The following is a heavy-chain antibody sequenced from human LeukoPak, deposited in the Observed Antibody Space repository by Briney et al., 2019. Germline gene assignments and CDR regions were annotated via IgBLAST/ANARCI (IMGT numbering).Heavy chain of an antibody. V-gene: IGHV3-48*01. CDR2: ISSSSSTI. CDR1: GFTFSSYS. D-gene: IGHD4-17*01. J-gene: IGHJ4*02. CDR3: ARGGHGDYFDY. Sequence: GGPLRLSCAASGFTFSSYSMNWVRQAPGKGLEWVSYISSSSSTIYYADSVKGRFTISRDNAKNSLYLQMNSLRAEDTAVYYCARGGHGDYFDYWGQGTLVTVSS.